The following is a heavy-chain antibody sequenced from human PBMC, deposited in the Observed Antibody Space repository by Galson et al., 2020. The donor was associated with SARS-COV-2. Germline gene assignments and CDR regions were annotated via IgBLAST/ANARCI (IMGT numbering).Heavy chain of an antibody. Sequence: GGSLRLSCAASGFTFSGSAMHWVRQASGKGLEWVGRIRSKANSYATAYAASVKGRFTISRDDSKNTAYLQMNSLKIEDTAVYYCTARYCSGGSCERDYWGQGTLVTVSS. CDR3: TARYCSGGSCERDY. D-gene: IGHD2-15*01. V-gene: IGHV3-73*01. CDR1: GFTFSGSA. CDR2: IRSKANSYAT. J-gene: IGHJ4*02.